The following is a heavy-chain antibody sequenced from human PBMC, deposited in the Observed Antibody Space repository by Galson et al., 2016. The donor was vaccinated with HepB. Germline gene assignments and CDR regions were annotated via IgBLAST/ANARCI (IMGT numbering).Heavy chain of an antibody. V-gene: IGHV3-53*01. CDR3: ARVYGGSGFLSRGWYFDL. CDR2: LYSGGGST. Sequence: SLRLSCAASGFTVSSSYISWVRQAPGKGLEWVSILYSGGGSTHYADSVKGRFAISRDNSKNTLYLQMNSLRAEDTAVYFCARVYGGSGFLSRGWYFDLWGRGTLVTVSS. D-gene: IGHD3-22*01. CDR1: GFTVSSSY. J-gene: IGHJ2*01.